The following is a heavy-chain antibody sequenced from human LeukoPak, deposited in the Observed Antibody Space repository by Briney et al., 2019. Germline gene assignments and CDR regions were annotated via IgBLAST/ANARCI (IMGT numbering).Heavy chain of an antibody. CDR2: INPNDGGT. CDR3: ARSALSGTGYFDY. V-gene: IGHV1-46*01. Sequence: ASVKVSCKASGYTFTTYYMHWVRQAPGQGLEWMGIINPNDGGTAYAQKFRGGVSMTGDTSTSTVYMELTSLISEDTAVYYCARSALSGTGYFDYWGQGTLVTVSS. D-gene: IGHD1-1*01. CDR1: GYTFTTYY. J-gene: IGHJ4*02.